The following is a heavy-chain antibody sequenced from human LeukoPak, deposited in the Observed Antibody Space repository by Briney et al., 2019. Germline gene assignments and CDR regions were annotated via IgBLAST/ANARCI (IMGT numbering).Heavy chain of an antibody. D-gene: IGHD2-2*01. J-gene: IGHJ4*02. V-gene: IGHV1-69*13. CDR2: IIPIFNTT. CDR3: ATEYCTTSSCYPPFGY. Sequence: SVKVSCKTSGGTFSSYAISWVRQAPGQGLEWMGGIIPIFNTTNYAQEFQARVTITADESTNTAYMELSSLRSEDTAVYYCATEYCTTSSCYPPFGYWGQGTLVTVSS. CDR1: GGTFSSYA.